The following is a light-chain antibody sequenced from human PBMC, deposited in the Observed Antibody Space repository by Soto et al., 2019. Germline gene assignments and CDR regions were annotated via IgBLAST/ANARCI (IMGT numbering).Light chain of an antibody. CDR3: QQYNSFPLT. CDR2: DVS. CDR1: QGIRNY. V-gene: IGKV1-33*01. Sequence: DIQMTQSPSSLSASVGDRVTITCQASQGIRNYLNWYQQKPGQAPKLLIYDVSHLETGVPSRFSGSGSGLYCTFTISSLQPEDFATYYCQQYNSFPLTFGGGTKVDIK. J-gene: IGKJ4*01.